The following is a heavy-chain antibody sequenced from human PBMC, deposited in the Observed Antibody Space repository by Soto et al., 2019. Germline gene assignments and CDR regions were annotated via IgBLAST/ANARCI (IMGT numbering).Heavy chain of an antibody. CDR1: GGSFSDHF. Sequence: PSETLSLTCAVYGGSFSDHFWTWIRQAPGEDLEWIGEVNHSGTTNYKPSLKSRATMSDDTSKNQLSLRLSSVTAADTAVYYCARLILAFTEPFDYWGQGTLVTVSS. D-gene: IGHD2-15*01. CDR2: VNHSGTT. V-gene: IGHV4-34*01. CDR3: ARLILAFTEPFDY. J-gene: IGHJ4*02.